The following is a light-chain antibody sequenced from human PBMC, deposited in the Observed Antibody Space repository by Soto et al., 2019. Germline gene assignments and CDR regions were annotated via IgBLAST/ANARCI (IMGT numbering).Light chain of an antibody. CDR3: QTWGSGIVV. CDR1: SGHSNYA. Sequence: QPVLTQSPSASASLGASVNLTCTLSSGHSNYAIAWHQQQSEKGPRYLMKLNSDGSHSKGDGIPDRFSGSSSGTERYLNISRLQSEDEADYYCQTWGSGIVVFCGLSQLTVL. V-gene: IGLV4-69*01. CDR2: LNSDGSH. J-gene: IGLJ2*01.